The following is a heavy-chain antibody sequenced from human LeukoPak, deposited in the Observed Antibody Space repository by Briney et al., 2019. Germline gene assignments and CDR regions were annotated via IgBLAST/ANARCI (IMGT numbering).Heavy chain of an antibody. V-gene: IGHV3-74*01. J-gene: IGHJ4*02. Sequence: PGGSLRLSCAASGFTFSSYWMHWVRQAPGKGLLWVPRINSDGSGTSYADSVKGRFTISRDNAKNLLYFQMNSLRAEDTAVYYCARENVAALDYWGQGTLVTVSS. D-gene: IGHD6-13*01. CDR3: ARENVAALDY. CDR2: INSDGSGT. CDR1: GFTFSSYW.